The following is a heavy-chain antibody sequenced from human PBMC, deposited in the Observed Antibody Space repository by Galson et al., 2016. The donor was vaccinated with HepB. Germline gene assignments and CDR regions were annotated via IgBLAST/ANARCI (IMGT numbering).Heavy chain of an antibody. CDR2: ISGSGGTT. Sequence: SLRLSCAASGFIFNNYAMSWVRQAPGKRLEWVSVISGSGGTTYYADFVEGRFTISRDNSRNTVYLQMNSLRVEDTAKYYCAREENVHGDYFDQWGQGTLVTVSS. CDR3: AREENVHGDYFDQ. J-gene: IGHJ4*02. V-gene: IGHV3-23*01. CDR1: GFIFNNYA. D-gene: IGHD4-17*01.